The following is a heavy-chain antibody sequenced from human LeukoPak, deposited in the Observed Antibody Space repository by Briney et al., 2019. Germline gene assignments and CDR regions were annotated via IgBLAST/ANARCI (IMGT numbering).Heavy chain of an antibody. CDR1: GFTFSSFW. J-gene: IGHJ4*02. CDR3: TRVFATGPSFDY. CDR2: ISDDGTHT. Sequence: GGSLRLSCAASGFTFSSFWMHWVRQSPGKGLEWVSRISDDGTHTGYADPVKGRFTISRDNAKNTLYLQMNSLRADDTAVYYCTRVFATGPSFDYWGQGTLVTVSS. D-gene: IGHD3-9*01. V-gene: IGHV3-74*01.